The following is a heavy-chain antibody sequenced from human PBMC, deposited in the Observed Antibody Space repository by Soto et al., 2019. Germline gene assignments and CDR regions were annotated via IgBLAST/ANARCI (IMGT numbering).Heavy chain of an antibody. V-gene: IGHV3-15*01. Sequence: EVRLVESGGGLVKGGGSLRLSCAASGFTFSNSYMTWGRQTPGKGLEWVGRIKRKSDGETTDYAVPVKGRFTISRDDTKSMVYLQMNSRKTEDTAMYYCGTGSAFDIWGQGTMVIVSS. J-gene: IGHJ3*02. D-gene: IGHD7-27*01. CDR2: IKRKSDGETT. CDR3: GTGSAFDI. CDR1: GFTFSNSY.